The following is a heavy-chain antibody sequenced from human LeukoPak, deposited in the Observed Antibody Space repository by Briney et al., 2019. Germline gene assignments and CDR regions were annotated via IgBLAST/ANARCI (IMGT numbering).Heavy chain of an antibody. Sequence: SETLSLTCTVSGGSVNSSSYYWGWIRQPPGKGLEWIGRIYYSESTYYNPSLKSRLTISVDTSNNQFSLNLSSVTAADTAVYYCRIIYCKATNCYAKGDYWSQGTLVTISS. V-gene: IGHV4-39*01. CDR2: IYYSEST. J-gene: IGHJ4*02. D-gene: IGHD2-2*01. CDR1: GGSVNSSSYY. CDR3: RIIYCKATNCYAKGDY.